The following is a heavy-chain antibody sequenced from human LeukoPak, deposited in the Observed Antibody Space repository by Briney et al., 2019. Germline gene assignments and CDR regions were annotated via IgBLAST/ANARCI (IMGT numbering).Heavy chain of an antibody. CDR1: GYTFTGYY. J-gene: IGHJ6*03. D-gene: IGHD4-17*01. V-gene: IGHV1-2*02. Sequence: GASVKVSCKASGYTFTGYYMHWVRQAPGQGLEWMGWINPNSGGTNYAQKFQGRVTMTRDTSTSTVYMELSSLRSEDTAVYYCARSYGDLNLYYYYYMDVWGKGTTVTISS. CDR3: ARSYGDLNLYYYYYMDV. CDR2: INPNSGGT.